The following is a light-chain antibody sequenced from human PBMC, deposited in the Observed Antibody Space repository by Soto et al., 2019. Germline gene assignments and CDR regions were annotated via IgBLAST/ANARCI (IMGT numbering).Light chain of an antibody. CDR3: LQDYNYPQT. V-gene: IGKV1-6*01. J-gene: IGKJ1*01. CDR2: SAS. Sequence: IQMTQSPSSLSASVGERVTITCRASQLIRSDLGWYQQKPGEVPRLLIYSASTLQSGVPSRFSGSASGTDCTLTISSLQPEDSATYYCLQDYNYPQTFGQGTKVEIK. CDR1: QLIRSD.